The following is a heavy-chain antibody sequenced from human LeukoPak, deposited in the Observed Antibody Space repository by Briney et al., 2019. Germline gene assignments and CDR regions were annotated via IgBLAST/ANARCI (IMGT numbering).Heavy chain of an antibody. CDR3: ARDFSGWYARGRGWFDP. V-gene: IGHV4-34*01. J-gene: IGHJ5*02. Sequence: SETLSLTCAVYGGSFSGYYWSWIHQPPGKGLEWIGEINHSGSTNYNPSLKSRVTISVDTSKNQFSLKLSSVTAADTAVYYCARDFSGWYARGRGWFDPWGQGTLVTVSS. CDR1: GGSFSGYY. CDR2: INHSGST. D-gene: IGHD6-19*01.